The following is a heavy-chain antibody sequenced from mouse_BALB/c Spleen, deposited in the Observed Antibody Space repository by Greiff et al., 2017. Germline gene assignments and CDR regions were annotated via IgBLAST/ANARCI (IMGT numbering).Heavy chain of an antibody. Sequence: VQLQQSGPELVKPGASVKMSCKASGYTFTSYVMHWVKQKPGQGLEWIGYINPYNDGTKYNEKFKGKATLTSDKSSSTAYMELSSLTSEDSAVYYCARSPHYYGSSDDYFDYWGEGTTLTVSS. CDR1: GYTFTSYV. V-gene: IGHV1-14*01. CDR3: ARSPHYYGSSDDYFDY. CDR2: INPYNDGT. J-gene: IGHJ2*01. D-gene: IGHD1-1*01.